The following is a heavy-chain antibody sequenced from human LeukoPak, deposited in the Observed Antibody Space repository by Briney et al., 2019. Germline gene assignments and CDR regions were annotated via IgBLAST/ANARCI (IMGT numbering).Heavy chain of an antibody. CDR3: ETYYYDSSGYYYTAPFDY. D-gene: IGHD3-22*01. V-gene: IGHV3-23*01. CDR2: ISGSGGST. Sequence: GGSLRLSCAASGFTFSSYAMSWVRQAPGKGLEWFSAISGSGGSTYYADSVKGRFTISRDNSKNTLYLQMNSLRAEDTAVYYCETYYYDSSGYYYTAPFDYWGQGTLVTVSS. J-gene: IGHJ4*02. CDR1: GFTFSSYA.